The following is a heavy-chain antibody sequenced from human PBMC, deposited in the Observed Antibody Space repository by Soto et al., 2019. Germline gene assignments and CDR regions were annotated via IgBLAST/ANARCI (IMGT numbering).Heavy chain of an antibody. CDR1: GGSISSGTYY. V-gene: IGHV4-31*03. CDR3: ARGRGSYYNHFDY. CDR2: IYYSGST. Sequence: PSETLSLTCTVSGGSISSGTYYWSWIRQHPGKGLEWIGYIYYSGSTYYNPSLKSRVTISVDTSKNQFSLNLSSVTAADTAVYYCARGRGSYYNHFDYWGQGTLVTVSS. D-gene: IGHD3-10*01. J-gene: IGHJ4*02.